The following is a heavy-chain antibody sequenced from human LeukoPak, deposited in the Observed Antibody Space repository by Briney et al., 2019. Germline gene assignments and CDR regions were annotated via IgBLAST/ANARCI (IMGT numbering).Heavy chain of an antibody. Sequence: PGGSLRLSCAASGFTFSDYYMSWIRQAPGKGLEWVSYISSSSSYTNYADSVKGRFTISRDNAKNSLYLQMNGLRAEDTAVYYCARMHYDSSGYYYVDYWGQGTLVTVSS. CDR1: GFTFSDYY. D-gene: IGHD3-22*01. CDR3: ARMHYDSSGYYYVDY. CDR2: ISSSSSYT. J-gene: IGHJ4*02. V-gene: IGHV3-11*06.